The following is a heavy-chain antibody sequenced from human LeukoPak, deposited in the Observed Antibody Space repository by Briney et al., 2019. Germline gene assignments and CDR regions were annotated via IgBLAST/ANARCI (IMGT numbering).Heavy chain of an antibody. CDR1: GYTFTSYY. Sequence: ASVKVSCKASGYTFTSYYMHWVRQAPGQGLEWMGIINPSGGSTSYAQKFQGRVTMTSDTSTSTVYMDLISLRSEDTAVYYCARDSGFGYFDFWGQGTLVTVSS. J-gene: IGHJ4*02. D-gene: IGHD1-1*01. CDR2: INPSGGST. V-gene: IGHV1-46*01. CDR3: ARDSGFGYFDF.